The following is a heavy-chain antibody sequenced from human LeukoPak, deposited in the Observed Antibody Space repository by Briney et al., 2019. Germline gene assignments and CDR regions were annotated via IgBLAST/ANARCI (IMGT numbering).Heavy chain of an antibody. V-gene: IGHV3-66*01. J-gene: IGHJ6*02. CDR1: GFTFGNAW. Sequence: GGSLRLSCAASGFTFGNAWMSWVRQAPGKGLEWVSVLYSNGNTYYADSVKVRFTISRDNSKNTLYLQMNSLRAEDTAVYYCARDLGYTYGSEGMDVWGQGTTVTVSS. CDR2: LYSNGNT. CDR3: ARDLGYTYGSEGMDV. D-gene: IGHD5-18*01.